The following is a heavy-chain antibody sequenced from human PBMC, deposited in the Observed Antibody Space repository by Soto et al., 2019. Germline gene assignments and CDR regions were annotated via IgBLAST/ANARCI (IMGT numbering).Heavy chain of an antibody. Sequence: EVQLLQSGGGLVQPGGSLRLSCAASGFSFNKYAVTRVRQAPGKGLEWVSVISDAGGVTYYADSVKGRFTISRDNSMNTLYLQMSSLRAEDTAVYYCAKCVGSGTYKNYCYYMDVWGKGTTVTVSS. CDR1: GFSFNKYA. CDR3: AKCVGSGTYKNYCYYMDV. J-gene: IGHJ6*03. CDR2: ISDAGGVT. V-gene: IGHV3-23*01. D-gene: IGHD3-10*01.